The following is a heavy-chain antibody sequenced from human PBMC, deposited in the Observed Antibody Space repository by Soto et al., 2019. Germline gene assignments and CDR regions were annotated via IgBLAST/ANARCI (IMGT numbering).Heavy chain of an antibody. CDR1: GFSLITSGVG. D-gene: IGHD1-7*01. V-gene: IGHV2-5*02. CDR3: AHRRSGISQWNYGDFDY. Sequence: QITLKESGPTLVKPTQTLTLTCTFSGFSLITSGVGVGWIRQPPGKALEWLAFIYWDDDKRYSPSLRSRLTIAKDTSKNQVVLTMTEVDPVDTPTYFCAHRRSGISQWNYGDFDYWGQGTQVTVSS. CDR2: IYWDDDK. J-gene: IGHJ4*02.